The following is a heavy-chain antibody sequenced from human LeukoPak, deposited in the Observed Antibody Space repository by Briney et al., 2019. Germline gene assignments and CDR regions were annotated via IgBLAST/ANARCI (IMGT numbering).Heavy chain of an antibody. Sequence: TSETLSLTCTVSGGSISTNYWSWIRQPPGKGLEWIGYIYYSGSTYYNPSLKSRVTISVDTSKNQFSLKLSSVTAAATAVYYCARHIRKRGIAVAGSPGWFDPWGQGTLVTVSS. CDR1: GGSISTNY. D-gene: IGHD6-19*01. CDR2: IYYSGST. CDR3: ARHIRKRGIAVAGSPGWFDP. V-gene: IGHV4-59*08. J-gene: IGHJ5*02.